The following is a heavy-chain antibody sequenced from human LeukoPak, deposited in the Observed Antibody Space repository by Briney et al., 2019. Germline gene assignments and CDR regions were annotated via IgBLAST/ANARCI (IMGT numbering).Heavy chain of an antibody. D-gene: IGHD3-10*01. Sequence: ASVKVSCKASGYTFTSYGISWVRQAPGQGLEWMGWIRINNGYANYAQKLQGRVTMTTDTSTSTAYMELRNLISDDTAVYYCARGSFGQLLFDYWGQGTLVIVSS. J-gene: IGHJ4*02. V-gene: IGHV1-18*01. CDR3: ARGSFGQLLFDY. CDR1: GYTFTSYG. CDR2: IRINNGYA.